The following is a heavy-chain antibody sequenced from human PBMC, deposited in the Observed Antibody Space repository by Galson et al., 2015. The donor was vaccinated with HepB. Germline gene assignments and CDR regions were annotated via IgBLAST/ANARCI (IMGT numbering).Heavy chain of an antibody. D-gene: IGHD3-10*01. CDR3: ARGQGQLLWFGELLSHYGMDV. J-gene: IGHJ6*02. CDR1: GYTFTSYA. V-gene: IGHV7-4-1*02. CDR2: INTNTGNP. Sequence: SVKVSCKASGYTFTSYAMNWVRQAPGQGLEWMGWINTNTGNPTYAQGFTGRFVFSLDTSVSTAYLQISSLKAEDTAVYYCARGQGQLLWFGELLSHYGMDVWGQGTTVTVSS.